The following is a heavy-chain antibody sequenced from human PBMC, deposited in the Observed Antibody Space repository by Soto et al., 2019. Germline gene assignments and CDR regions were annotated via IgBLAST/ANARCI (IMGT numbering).Heavy chain of an antibody. CDR3: AKCRAITVFGVITPFDS. V-gene: IGHV3-23*01. CDR2: ISGNSGTT. CDR1: GFNFSNYA. Sequence: EVQLLESGGDFKQPGGSLRLSCEGSGFNFSNYALNWVRQAPGKRLEWVSVISGNSGTTYYAASVKGRFTISRDNSKKTLCLQMNSLRADDTAVYYCAKCRAITVFGVITPFDSWGQGTLVTVSS. J-gene: IGHJ4*02. D-gene: IGHD3-3*01.